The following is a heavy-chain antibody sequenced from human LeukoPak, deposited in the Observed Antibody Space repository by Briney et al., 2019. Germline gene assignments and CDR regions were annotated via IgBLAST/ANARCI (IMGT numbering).Heavy chain of an antibody. Sequence: GRSLRLSCAASGVTFSSYAMHWVRQAPGKGLEWVAVISHDGSNKYYADSVKGRFTISRDNSKNTLYLQMNSLRAEDTAVYYCARDGQGGSYSSSSEFDYWGQGTLVTVSS. V-gene: IGHV3-30-3*01. CDR1: GVTFSSYA. CDR2: ISHDGSNK. D-gene: IGHD6-6*01. J-gene: IGHJ4*02. CDR3: ARDGQGGSYSSSSEFDY.